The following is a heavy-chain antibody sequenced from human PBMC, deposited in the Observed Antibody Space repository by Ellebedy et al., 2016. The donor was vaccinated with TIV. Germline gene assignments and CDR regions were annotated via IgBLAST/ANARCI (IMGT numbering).Heavy chain of an antibody. CDR2: IYPGDSEA. D-gene: IGHD3-16*01. J-gene: IGHJ4*01. V-gene: IGHV5-51*01. CDR1: GYSFTSHR. Sequence: GESLKISCKNSGYSFTSHRVAWVRQTQGKGLEWVGIIYPGDSEARYSPSFEGQVTISVDKSIDTAYLEWSSLKASDTAVYYCARAYSNAWYEDYWGQGTLVTVSS. CDR3: ARAYSNAWYEDY.